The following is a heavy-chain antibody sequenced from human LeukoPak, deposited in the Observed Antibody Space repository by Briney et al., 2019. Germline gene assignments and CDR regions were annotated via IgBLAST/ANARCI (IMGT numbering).Heavy chain of an antibody. CDR2: ISGSGGST. Sequence: RQAPGXXXXXXAXISGSGGSTYYADSVKGRFTISRDNSKNTLYLQMNSLRAEDTAVYYCAKRDNEYSSGWYYFDYWGQGTLVTVSS. CDR3: AKRDNEYSSGWYYFDY. V-gene: IGHV3-23*01. J-gene: IGHJ4*02. D-gene: IGHD6-19*01.